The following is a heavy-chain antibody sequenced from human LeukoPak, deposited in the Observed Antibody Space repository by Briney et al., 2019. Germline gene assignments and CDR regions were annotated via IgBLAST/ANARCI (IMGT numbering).Heavy chain of an antibody. Sequence: SETLSLTCAVYGGSFSGYYWSWIRQPPGKGLEWIGEINHSGSTNYNPSLKSRVTISVDTSKNQFSLKLSSVTAADTAVYYSARAAYCGGDCYSGHPDYWGQGTLVTVSS. CDR3: ARAAYCGGDCYSGHPDY. CDR2: INHSGST. D-gene: IGHD2-21*02. CDR1: GGSFSGYY. V-gene: IGHV4-34*01. J-gene: IGHJ4*02.